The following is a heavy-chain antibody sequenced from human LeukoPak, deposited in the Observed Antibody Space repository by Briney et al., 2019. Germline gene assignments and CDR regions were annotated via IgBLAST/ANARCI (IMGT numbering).Heavy chain of an antibody. D-gene: IGHD6-13*01. J-gene: IGHJ4*02. Sequence: GGSLRLSCAASGFTFSSYGMHWVRQAPGKGLEWVGVISYDGGNKYYADSMKGRFTISRDNSKNTLYLQMNSLRPEDTAVYYCAEDRDVAAAVYFFDYWGQGTLVTVSS. V-gene: IGHV3-30*18. CDR3: AEDRDVAAAVYFFDY. CDR2: ISYDGGNK. CDR1: GFTFSSYG.